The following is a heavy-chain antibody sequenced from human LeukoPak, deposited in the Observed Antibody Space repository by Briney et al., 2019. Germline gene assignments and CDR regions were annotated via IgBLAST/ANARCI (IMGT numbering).Heavy chain of an antibody. CDR3: ARDGFSSSWYGRALDY. CDR1: GXSSYG. D-gene: IGHD6-13*01. J-gene: IGHJ4*02. Sequence: PGGSLRLSWAASGXSSYGMHWVRQAPGKGLEWVAVIWYDESNKYYADSVKGRFTISRDNSSNTLYLQMNSLRAEDTAVYYCARDGFSSSWYGRALDYWGQGTLVTVSS. V-gene: IGHV3-33*01. CDR2: IWYDESNK.